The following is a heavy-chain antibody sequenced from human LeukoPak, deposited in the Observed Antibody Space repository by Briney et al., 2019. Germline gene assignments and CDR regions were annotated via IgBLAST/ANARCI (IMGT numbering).Heavy chain of an antibody. CDR3: ARSVGYCSGGSCYPAWFDP. V-gene: IGHV4-61*02. Sequence: SETLSLTCTVSVGSISSGSYYWSWIRQPAGKGLEWIGRIYTSGSTNYNPSLKSRVTISVETSKNHFSLKLSSVTAADTAVYYCARSVGYCSGGSCYPAWFDPWGQGTLVTVSS. CDR1: VGSISSGSYY. CDR2: IYTSGST. J-gene: IGHJ5*02. D-gene: IGHD2-15*01.